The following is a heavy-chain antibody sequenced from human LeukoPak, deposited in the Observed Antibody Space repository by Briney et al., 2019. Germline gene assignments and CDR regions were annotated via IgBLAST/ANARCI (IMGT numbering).Heavy chain of an antibody. CDR3: ARAGLTWWDLPDS. D-gene: IGHD1-26*01. V-gene: IGHV1-18*01. Sequence: ASVTVSCKSSGFIFSSYGISWVRHAPGQGLEWMGWISGNNGNTNYAQKLQDRVTMTTDTSTSTAYMELRSLRSDDTAIYYCARAGLTWWDLPDSWGQGTLVTVSS. J-gene: IGHJ5*02. CDR1: GFIFSSYG. CDR2: ISGNNGNT.